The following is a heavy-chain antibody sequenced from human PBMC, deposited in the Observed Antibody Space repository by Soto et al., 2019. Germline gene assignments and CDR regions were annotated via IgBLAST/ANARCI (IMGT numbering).Heavy chain of an antibody. CDR3: AIDDLLRYFDLGFDP. J-gene: IGHJ5*02. Sequence: PLRLSCAASGFTFSSYAMSWVRQAPGKGLEWVSAISGSGGSTYYADSVKGRFTISRDNSKNTLYLQMNSLRAEDTAVYYCAIDDLLRYFDLGFDPWGQGTLVTVSS. CDR2: ISGSGGST. D-gene: IGHD3-9*01. CDR1: GFTFSSYA. V-gene: IGHV3-23*01.